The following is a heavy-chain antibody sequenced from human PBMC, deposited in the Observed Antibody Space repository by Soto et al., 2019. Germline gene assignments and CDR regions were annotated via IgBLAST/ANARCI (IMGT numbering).Heavy chain of an antibody. CDR2: IYYSGST. J-gene: IGHJ5*02. CDR1: GGSISSSSYY. Sequence: SETLSLTCTVSGGSISSSSYYWGWIRQPPGKGLEWIGSIYYSGSTYYNPSLKSRVTISVDTSKNQFSLKLSSVTAADTAVYYCARPYGDYNRFDPWGQGTLVTVSS. CDR3: ARPYGDYNRFDP. D-gene: IGHD4-17*01. V-gene: IGHV4-39*01.